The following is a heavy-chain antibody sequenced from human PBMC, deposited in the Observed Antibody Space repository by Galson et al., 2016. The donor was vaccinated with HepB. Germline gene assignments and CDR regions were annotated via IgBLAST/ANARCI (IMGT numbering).Heavy chain of an antibody. D-gene: IGHD2-21*01. CDR3: AVAGITSSGGVDI. CDR1: GYSFNTQW. CDR2: TNPGDSDT. V-gene: IGHV5-51*01. J-gene: IGHJ3*02. Sequence: QSGAEVKKPGESLKISCKGSGYSFNTQWIAWVRQMPRKGLEWMGITNPGDSDTRYSPSFQGQVTISADKSTSTAYLQWSSLKASDTAIYYCAVAGITSSGGVDIWGQGTMVTVSS.